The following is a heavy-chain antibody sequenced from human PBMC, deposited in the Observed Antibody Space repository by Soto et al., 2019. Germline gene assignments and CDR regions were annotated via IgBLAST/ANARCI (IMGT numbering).Heavy chain of an antibody. V-gene: IGHV4-34*01. CDR3: ARGGTRRFTLMVVFWFQP. J-gene: IGHJ5*02. CDR2: INHSEST. CDR1: VGSFGGYY. Sequence: PSETLSLTCAFYVGSFGGYYWSWIRQPPGKWLEWIGEINHSESTNYNPSLKSRVTISVDTSKNQFSLKLSSVTAADTAVYYCARGGTRRFTLMVVFWFQPLCQGTLVKVSS. D-gene: IGHD3-22*01.